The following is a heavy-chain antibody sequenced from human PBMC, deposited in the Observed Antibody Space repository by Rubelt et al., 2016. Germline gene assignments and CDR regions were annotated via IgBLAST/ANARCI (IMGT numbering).Heavy chain of an antibody. CDR1: GYTFRTYG. D-gene: IGHD1-1*01. V-gene: IGHV1-18*01. CDR3: ARDLIAERPGWFDP. Sequence: QVQLVQSGAEVKKPGASVTVSCKASGYTFRTYGISWVRQVPGQGLEWLGWHSAYNGNTHYAEKFQRRVTMTTDTSTSTADRERRSLRSDDTALYYCARDLIAERPGWFDPWGQGTLVTVSS. CDR2: HSAYNGNT. J-gene: IGHJ5*02.